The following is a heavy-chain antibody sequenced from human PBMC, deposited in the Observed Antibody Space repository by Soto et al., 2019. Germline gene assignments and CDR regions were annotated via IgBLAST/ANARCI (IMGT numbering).Heavy chain of an antibody. V-gene: IGHV3-48*01. Sequence: GKGLEWVSYISSSSSTIYYADSVKGRFTISRDNAKNALYLQMNSLRAEVTAVFFFQAEDGIRDL. J-gene: IGHJ2*01. D-gene: IGHD2-21*01. CDR2: ISSSSSTI. CDR3: QAEDGIRDL.